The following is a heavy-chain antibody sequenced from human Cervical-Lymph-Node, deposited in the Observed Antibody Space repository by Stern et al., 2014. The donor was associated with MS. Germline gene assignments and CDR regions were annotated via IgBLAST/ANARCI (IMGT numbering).Heavy chain of an antibody. D-gene: IGHD3-22*01. J-gene: IGHJ5*02. CDR3: XRGPSTYYYDSSGYGEGGWFDP. CDR1: GGSISSGGYY. V-gene: IGHV4-31*01. Sequence: QVQLQESGPGLVKPSQTLSLTCTVSGGSISSGGYYWSWIRQHPGKGLEWIGYIYYRGSTYYNPSLKSLVTISVDTSKNQFSLKLSSVTAADTAVYYXXRGPSTYYYDSSGYGEGGWFDPWGQGTLVTVSS. CDR2: IYYRGST.